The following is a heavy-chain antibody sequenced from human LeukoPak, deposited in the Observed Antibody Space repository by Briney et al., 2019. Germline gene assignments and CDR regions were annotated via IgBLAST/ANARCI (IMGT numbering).Heavy chain of an antibody. J-gene: IGHJ4*02. CDR1: GGTISSSY. CDR3: ARGYFDSSGYSNPFDY. Sequence: SETLSLTCSVSGGTISSSYWSWMRQPPGKGLEWIGYIHYSGTTKYNPSLQSRVTISVDTSKNQFSLNLRSVTTADTAVYYCARGYFDSSGYSNPFDYWGQGTLVTVSS. CDR2: IHYSGTT. V-gene: IGHV4-59*01. D-gene: IGHD3-22*01.